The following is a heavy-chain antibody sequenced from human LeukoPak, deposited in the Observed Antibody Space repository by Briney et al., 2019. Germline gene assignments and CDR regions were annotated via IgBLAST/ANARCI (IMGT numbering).Heavy chain of an antibody. J-gene: IGHJ4*02. CDR3: AKSHNFYF. V-gene: IGHV3-23*01. CDR2: IDRSGGST. CDR1: GFTFSSDA. Sequence: PGGSLRLSCAASGFTFSSDAMSWVRQAPGKGLEWVSVIDRSGGSTLYADSVKGRFTISRDNSENTLYLQINSLRAEDTAVDYCAKSHNFYFWGQGTLGTVSS.